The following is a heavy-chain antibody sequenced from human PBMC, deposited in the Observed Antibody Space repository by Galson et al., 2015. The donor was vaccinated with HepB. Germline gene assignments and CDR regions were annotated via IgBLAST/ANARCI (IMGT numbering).Heavy chain of an antibody. CDR2: IYYSGST. J-gene: IGHJ6*02. CDR1: GGSISSYY. D-gene: IGHD2-2*01. V-gene: IGHV4-59*08. Sequence: SETLSLTCTVSGGSISSYYWSWIRQPPGKGLEWIGYIYYSGSTNYNPSLKSRVTISVVTSKNQFSLKLSSVTAADTAVYYCARSGGGYCSSTSCYFYGMDVWGQGTTVTVSS. CDR3: ARSGGGYCSSTSCYFYGMDV.